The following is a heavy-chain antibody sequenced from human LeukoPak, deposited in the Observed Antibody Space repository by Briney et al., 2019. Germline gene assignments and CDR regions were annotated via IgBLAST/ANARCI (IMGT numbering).Heavy chain of an antibody. J-gene: IGHJ5*02. D-gene: IGHD6-13*01. CDR1: GGSINSYY. CDR3: ARAIAAAGSFNWFDP. Sequence: SETLSLTCTVSGGSINSYYWSWIRQPPGKGLEWIGHMYYSGGTNYNPSLKSRVTISVDTSKNQFSLKLSSVTAADTAVYYCARAIAAAGSFNWFDPWGQGTLVTVSS. V-gene: IGHV4-59*01. CDR2: MYYSGGT.